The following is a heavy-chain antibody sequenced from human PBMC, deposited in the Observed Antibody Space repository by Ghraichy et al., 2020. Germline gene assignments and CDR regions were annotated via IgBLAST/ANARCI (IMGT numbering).Heavy chain of an antibody. CDR3: ARGLGDPMDIVVVPAIGGNWFDP. CDR2: INHSGST. J-gene: IGHJ5*02. CDR1: GGSFSGYY. Sequence: SETLSLTCAVYGGSFSGYYWSWIRQPPGKGLEWIGEINHSGSTNYNPSLKSRVTISVDTSKNQFSLKLSSVTAADTAVYYCARGLGDPMDIVVVPAIGGNWFDPWGQGTLVTVSS. D-gene: IGHD2-2*03. V-gene: IGHV4-34*01.